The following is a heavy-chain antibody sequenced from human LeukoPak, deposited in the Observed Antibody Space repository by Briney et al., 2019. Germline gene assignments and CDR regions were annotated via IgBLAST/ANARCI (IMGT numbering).Heavy chain of an antibody. V-gene: IGHV4-59*12. CDR3: ASFYQNWFDP. Sequence: SETLSLTCTVSGGSISSYYWSWIRQPPGKGLEWIGYIYYSGSTYYNPSLKSRVTISVDTSKNQFSLKLSSVTAADTAVYYCASFYQNWFDPWGQGTLVTVSS. D-gene: IGHD2-2*01. CDR1: GGSISSYY. CDR2: IYYSGST. J-gene: IGHJ5*02.